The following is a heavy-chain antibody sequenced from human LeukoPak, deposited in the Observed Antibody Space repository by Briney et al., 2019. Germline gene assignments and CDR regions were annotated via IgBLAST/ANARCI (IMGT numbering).Heavy chain of an antibody. D-gene: IGHD2-2*02. CDR2: ISAYNGHT. CDR3: VRDGHRLYDYYYYYMDV. CDR1: GYTFTTYG. Sequence: ASVKVSCKASGYTFTTYGISWVRQAPGQGLEWMGWISAYNGHTNYAQKLQGRVTMTTDASTTTAYMELRSLRSDDTAVYYCVRDGHRLYDYYYYYMDVWGKGTTVTVSS. J-gene: IGHJ6*03. V-gene: IGHV1-18*01.